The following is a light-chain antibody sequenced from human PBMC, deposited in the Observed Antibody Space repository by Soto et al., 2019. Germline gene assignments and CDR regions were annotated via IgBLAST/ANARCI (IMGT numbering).Light chain of an antibody. J-gene: IGLJ1*01. CDR3: SSKAGSNRVV. CDR2: ELS. Sequence: QADLPQPPCAAGSTGPAVTITLTGTSSDSGAYNCVSWNQQHPDKAPKLMIYELSKRPSGVPDCFCGPKSRDTAALTVYGPPAENEADYFCSSKAGSNRVVFGSGTKVTVL. V-gene: IGLV2-8*01. CDR1: SSDSGAYNC.